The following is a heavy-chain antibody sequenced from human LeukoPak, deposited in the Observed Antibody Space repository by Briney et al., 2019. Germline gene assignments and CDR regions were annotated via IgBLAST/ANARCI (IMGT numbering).Heavy chain of an antibody. D-gene: IGHD1-26*01. CDR2: IRSKAYGGTT. V-gene: IGHV3-49*04. CDR3: TRGELLPDY. J-gene: IGHJ4*02. CDR1: GFTFGDYA. Sequence: GGSLRLSCTASGFTFGDYAMSWVCQAPGKGLEWVGFIRSKAYGGTTEYAASVKGRFTISRDDSKSIAYLQMNSLKTEDTAVYYCTRGELLPDYWGQATLVTVSS.